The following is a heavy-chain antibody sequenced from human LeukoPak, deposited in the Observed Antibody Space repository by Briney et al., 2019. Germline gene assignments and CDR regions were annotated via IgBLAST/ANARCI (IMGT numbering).Heavy chain of an antibody. V-gene: IGHV3-23*01. Sequence: GGSLRLFCAASGFTFSSYAMSWVRQAPGKGLEWVSAISGSAPTTYYAGSVKGRFTISRDNSKNTLYLQMNSLRAEDTAVYYCAKDSIRGYNASERGDYWGQGTLVTVSS. CDR1: GFTFSSYA. D-gene: IGHD5-12*01. CDR3: AKDSIRGYNASERGDY. CDR2: ISGSAPTT. J-gene: IGHJ4*02.